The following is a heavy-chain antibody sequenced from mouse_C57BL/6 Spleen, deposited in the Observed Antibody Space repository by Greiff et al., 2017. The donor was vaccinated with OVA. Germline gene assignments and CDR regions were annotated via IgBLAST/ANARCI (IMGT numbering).Heavy chain of an antibody. CDR3: ARQDYGSRGAMDY. CDR1: GFTFSSYT. D-gene: IGHD1-1*01. V-gene: IGHV5-9*01. Sequence: EVMLVESGGGLVKPGGSLKLSCAASGFTFSSYTMSWVRQTPEKRLEWVATISGGGGNTYYPDSVKGRFTISRDNAKNTLILQMSILRSEDTALYFCARQDYGSRGAMDYWGQGTSVTVSS. CDR2: ISGGGGNT. J-gene: IGHJ4*01.